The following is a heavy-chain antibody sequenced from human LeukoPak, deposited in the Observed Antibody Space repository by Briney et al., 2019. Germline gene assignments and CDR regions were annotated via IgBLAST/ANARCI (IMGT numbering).Heavy chain of an antibody. D-gene: IGHD3-10*01. V-gene: IGHV3-23*01. Sequence: PGGSLRLSCAASGFTFSSYAMSWVRQAPGKGLEWVSAISGSGGSTYYADSVKGRFTISRHISKNTLYLQMNSLRAEDTAVYYCASTLWFGGTYGMDVWGQGTTVTVSS. CDR3: ASTLWFGGTYGMDV. CDR1: GFTFSSYA. J-gene: IGHJ6*02. CDR2: ISGSGGST.